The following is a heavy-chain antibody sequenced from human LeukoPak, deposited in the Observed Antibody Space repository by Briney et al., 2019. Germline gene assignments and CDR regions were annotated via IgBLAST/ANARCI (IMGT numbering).Heavy chain of an antibody. CDR2: IYYSGST. CDR1: GGSISSSSYY. J-gene: IGHJ4*02. CDR3: ARGSIAAAGPLHPAGFDY. D-gene: IGHD6-13*01. V-gene: IGHV4-39*07. Sequence: SETLSLTCTVSGGSISSSSYYWGWIRQPPGKGLEWIGSIYYSGSTYYNPSLKSRVTISVDTSKNQFSLKLSSVTAADTAVYYCARGSIAAAGPLHPAGFDYWGQGTLVTVSS.